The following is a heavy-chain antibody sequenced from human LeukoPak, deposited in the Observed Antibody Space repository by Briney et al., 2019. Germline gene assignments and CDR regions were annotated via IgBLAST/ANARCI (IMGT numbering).Heavy chain of an antibody. J-gene: IGHJ5*02. CDR2: INHSGST. CDR3: ARGYRRYCSSTSCYTLNWFDP. Sequence: ASETLSLTCAVYGGSSSGYYWSWIRQPPGKGLEWIGEINHSGSTNYNPSLKSRVTISVDTSKNQFSLKLSSVTAADTAVYYCARGYRRYCSSTSCYTLNWFDPWGQGTLVTVSS. CDR1: GGSSSGYY. V-gene: IGHV4-34*01. D-gene: IGHD2-2*02.